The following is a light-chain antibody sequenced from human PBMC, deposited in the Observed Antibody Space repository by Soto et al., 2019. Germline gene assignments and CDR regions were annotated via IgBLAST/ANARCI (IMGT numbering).Light chain of an antibody. Sequence: QSARTQPASVSGSPGQSSTISCTGTSSDVGGYNYVSWYQQYPGKAPKLMIYDVSNRPSGVSNRFSGSKSGNTASLTISGLQAEDEADYYCTSYTTSSTLVFGTETKLTVL. CDR3: TSYTTSSTLV. CDR1: SSDVGGYNY. V-gene: IGLV2-14*01. J-gene: IGLJ1*01. CDR2: DVS.